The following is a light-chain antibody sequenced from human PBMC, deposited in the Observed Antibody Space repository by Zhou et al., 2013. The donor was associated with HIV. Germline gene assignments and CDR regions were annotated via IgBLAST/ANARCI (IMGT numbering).Light chain of an antibody. Sequence: EIVLSQSPGTLSLSPGESTTLSCRASQSIANNYLAWYQQKPGQAPRLLIYGASSRATGIPDRFSGSGSGTDFTLTISRLEPEDFAVYYCQQYGSSPFGPGTKVDI. V-gene: IGKV3-20*01. J-gene: IGKJ3*01. CDR2: GAS. CDR1: QSIANNY. CDR3: QQYGSSP.